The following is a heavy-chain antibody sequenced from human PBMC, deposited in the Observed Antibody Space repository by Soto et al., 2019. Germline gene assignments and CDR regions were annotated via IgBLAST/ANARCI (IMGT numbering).Heavy chain of an antibody. CDR1: GYGFTSYW. V-gene: IGHV5-51*01. CDR2: IHPRDSDT. Sequence: PGESLKIFCKGSGYGFTSYWIGWVRQMPGKGLEWMGIIHPRDSDTRYSPSFEGQVTISADKSISTAYLQWSSLKASDTAIYYCVRRSDWFNLWGQGTLVTVSS. CDR3: VRRSDWFNL. J-gene: IGHJ5*02.